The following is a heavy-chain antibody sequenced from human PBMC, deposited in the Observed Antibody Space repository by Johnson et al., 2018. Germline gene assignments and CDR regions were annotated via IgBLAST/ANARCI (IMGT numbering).Heavy chain of an antibody. CDR1: GDSVSSNRVA. D-gene: IGHD7-27*01. J-gene: IGHJ6*02. V-gene: IGHV6-1*01. Sequence: QVQLQQSGPGLVKPSQTLSLTCVISGDSVSSNRVAWNWIRQSPSRGLEWLGRTYYRSKWSDDYAASVKSRILVDPDTSKNQFSLHLNTVTPEDTAIYYCARGTGGYIPYHYVLDVWGRGTSVIVSS. CDR2: TYYRSKWSD. CDR3: ARGTGGYIPYHYVLDV.